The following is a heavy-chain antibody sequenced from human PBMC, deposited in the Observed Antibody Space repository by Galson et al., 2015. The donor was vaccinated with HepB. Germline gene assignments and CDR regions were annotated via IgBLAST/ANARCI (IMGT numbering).Heavy chain of an antibody. CDR1: GFTFSRFR. CDR2: INSDGSLT. CDR3: AKTVDYFDL. J-gene: IGHJ2*01. V-gene: IGHV3-74*01. D-gene: IGHD1-14*01. Sequence: SLRLSCAASGFTFSRFRMHWVRQAPGKGLVWVSRINSDGSLTDYAGSVKARFTISRDNAKNTLYLQMNSLRAEDTAVYYCAKTVDYFDLRGRGTLVTVSS.